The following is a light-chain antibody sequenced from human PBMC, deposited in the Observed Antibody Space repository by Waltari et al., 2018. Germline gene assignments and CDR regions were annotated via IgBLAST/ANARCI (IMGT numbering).Light chain of an antibody. CDR3: SSYRSSSPYV. CDR2: DVS. J-gene: IGLJ1*01. CDR1: SSAVGGYNY. V-gene: IGLV2-14*03. Sequence: QSALPQPASVSGSPGQSITISCTGTSSAVGGYNYVSWYQQYPGKAPKLMIYDVSYRPSGVSNRFSGSKSGNTASLTISGLQAEDEADYYCSSYRSSSPYVFGTGTKVTVL.